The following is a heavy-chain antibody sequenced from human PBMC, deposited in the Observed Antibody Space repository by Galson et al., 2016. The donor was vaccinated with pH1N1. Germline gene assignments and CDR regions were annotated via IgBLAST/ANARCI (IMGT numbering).Heavy chain of an antibody. Sequence: SLRLSCAASGFTFSSYSMNWVRQAPGKGLEWVSYISRSSSTIYYADSVKGRFTISRDNAKNSRYLQMNSLIAEDTAVYYCARVSYDSSRYYYHYYYGLDVWGQGTTVTVSS. D-gene: IGHD3-22*01. J-gene: IGHJ6*02. CDR3: ARVSYDSSRYYYHYYYGLDV. CDR2: ISRSSSTI. V-gene: IGHV3-48*01. CDR1: GFTFSSYS.